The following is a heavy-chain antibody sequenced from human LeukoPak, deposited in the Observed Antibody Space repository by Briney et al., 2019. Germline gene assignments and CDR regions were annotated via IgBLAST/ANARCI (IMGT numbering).Heavy chain of an antibody. V-gene: IGHV4-31*03. Sequence: SQTQSLTCTVSGGSFSSGGYYWTWIRQHPGKGLEWIGYIYYSGSTNHNPSLKSRVTISVDTSKNQFSLKLSSVTAADTAVYYCARQSTTALDYWGQGTLVTVSS. CDR1: GGSFSSGGYY. CDR3: ARQSTTALDY. J-gene: IGHJ4*02. D-gene: IGHD4-17*01. CDR2: IYYSGST.